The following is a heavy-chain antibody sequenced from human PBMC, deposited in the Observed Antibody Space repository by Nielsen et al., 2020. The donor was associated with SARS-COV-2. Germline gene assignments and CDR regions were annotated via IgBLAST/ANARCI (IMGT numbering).Heavy chain of an antibody. D-gene: IGHD4/OR15-4a*01. Sequence: SETLSLTCTVSGGSISSYYWSWIRQSPGKGLEWIGYIYYSGSTNYNPSLKSRVTISVDTSKNQFSLKPSSVTAADTAVYYCARMVTMGWFDPWGQGTLVTVSS. CDR2: IYYSGST. CDR3: ARMVTMGWFDP. CDR1: GGSISSYY. J-gene: IGHJ5*02. V-gene: IGHV4-59*01.